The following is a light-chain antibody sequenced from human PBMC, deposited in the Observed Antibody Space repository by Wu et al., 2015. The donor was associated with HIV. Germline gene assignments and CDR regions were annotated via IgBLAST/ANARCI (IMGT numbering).Light chain of an antibody. CDR1: QSVSYNY. V-gene: IGKV3-20*01. CDR2: AAS. J-gene: IGKJ2*01. Sequence: EIVLTQSPGTLSLSPGERATLSCRASQSVSYNYLAWYQQKPGQAPRLLMYAASTRATGIPDRFSGSGSGTGFTLTISRLEPEDFAVYYCQQYSDSPDTFGQGTKLEIK. CDR3: QQYSDSPDT.